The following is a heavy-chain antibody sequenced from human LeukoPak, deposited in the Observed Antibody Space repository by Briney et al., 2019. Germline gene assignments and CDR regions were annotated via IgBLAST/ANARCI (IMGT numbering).Heavy chain of an antibody. Sequence: PGGSLRLSCAGSGFTFGSFAMNWVRQAPGKGLEWVSAISGDGVRTYNAASVKGRFTVSRDNSKSTLYLQMHSLRVEDSGVYYCANGAVDAVAAPPAAYFHYRMDVWGQGTTVIVSS. V-gene: IGHV3-23*01. J-gene: IGHJ6*02. D-gene: IGHD6-19*01. CDR1: GFTFGSFA. CDR2: ISGDGVRT. CDR3: ANGAVDAVAAPPAAYFHYRMDV.